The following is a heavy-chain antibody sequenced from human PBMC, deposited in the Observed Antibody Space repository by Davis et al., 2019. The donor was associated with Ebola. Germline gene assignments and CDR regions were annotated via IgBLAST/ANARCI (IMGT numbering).Heavy chain of an antibody. J-gene: IGHJ4*02. Sequence: GESLKISCAASGFTFNIYAMSWVRQAPGKGLEWVSATTLSGASTYYAESVKGRFTISRDNSKNTLYLQMNSLRAEDTAVYYCARYRWWLVGGHFDYWGQGTLVTVSS. CDR3: ARYRWWLVGGHFDY. CDR1: GFTFNIYA. V-gene: IGHV3-23*01. D-gene: IGHD6-19*01. CDR2: TTLSGAST.